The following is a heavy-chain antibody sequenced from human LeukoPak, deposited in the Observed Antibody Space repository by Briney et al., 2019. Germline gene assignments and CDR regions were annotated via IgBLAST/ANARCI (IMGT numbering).Heavy chain of an antibody. D-gene: IGHD6-13*01. CDR3: ARDPSSWYYYYMDV. Sequence: GGSLRLSCAASGFTFSSYAMSWVRQAPGKGLEWVSAISGSGGSTYYADSVKGRFTISRDNSKNSLYLQMNSLRAEDTAVYYCARDPSSWYYYYMDVWGKGTTVTVSS. V-gene: IGHV3-23*01. CDR1: GFTFSSYA. J-gene: IGHJ6*03. CDR2: ISGSGGST.